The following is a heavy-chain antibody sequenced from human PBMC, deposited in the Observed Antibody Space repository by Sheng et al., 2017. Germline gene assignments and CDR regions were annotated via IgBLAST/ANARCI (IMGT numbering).Heavy chain of an antibody. CDR1: GGSYSSSSYY. Sequence: QVQLQESGPGLVKPSQTLSLTCTVSGGSYSSSSYYWSWIRQPAGKGLEWIGRIYNSGSTYYNPSLKSRVTISIDTSKDQFSMELTSVTAADTAVYYCASGDFDIWGQGTNGHRLF. CDR2: IYNSGST. V-gene: IGHV4-61*02. CDR3: ASGDFDI. D-gene: IGHD3-10*01. J-gene: IGHJ3*02.